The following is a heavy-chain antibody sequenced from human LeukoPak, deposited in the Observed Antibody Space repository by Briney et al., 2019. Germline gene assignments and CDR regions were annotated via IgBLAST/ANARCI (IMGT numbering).Heavy chain of an antibody. CDR3: ARWGDTAMGRRYFQH. CDR1: GYIFSTYG. Sequence: ASVKVSCKASGYIFSTYGISWVRQAPGQGLEWMGCISGYNGNTNYAQKLQGRVTMTTDTSTSTAYMELRSLRSDDTAVYYCARWGDTAMGRRYFQHWGQGTLVTVSS. D-gene: IGHD5-18*01. V-gene: IGHV1-18*01. J-gene: IGHJ1*01. CDR2: ISGYNGNT.